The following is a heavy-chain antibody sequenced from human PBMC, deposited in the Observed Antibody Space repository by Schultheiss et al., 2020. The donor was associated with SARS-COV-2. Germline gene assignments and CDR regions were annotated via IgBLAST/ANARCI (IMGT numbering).Heavy chain of an antibody. Sequence: GESLKISCAASGFTFSSYEMNWVRQAPGKGLEWVSYISSSGSTIYYADSVKGRFTISRDNAKNSLYLQMNSLRAEDTAVYYCASATYYDFWSGYYTQYYYYMDVWGKGTTVTVSS. V-gene: IGHV3-48*03. CDR3: ASATYYDFWSGYYTQYYYYMDV. J-gene: IGHJ6*03. D-gene: IGHD3-3*01. CDR2: ISSSGSTI. CDR1: GFTFSSYE.